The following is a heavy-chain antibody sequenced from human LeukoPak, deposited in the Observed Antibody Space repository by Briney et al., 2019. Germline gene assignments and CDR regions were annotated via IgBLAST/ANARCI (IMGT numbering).Heavy chain of an antibody. CDR3: AGTSSGSYPPYYGMDV. CDR2: ISAYNGNT. V-gene: IGHV1-18*04. J-gene: IGHJ6*02. D-gene: IGHD1-26*01. CDR1: GHTFTGYY. Sequence: GASVKVSCKASGHTFTGYYMHWVRQAPGQGLEWMGWISAYNGNTNYAQKLQGRVTMTTDTSTSTAYMELRSLRSDDTAVYYCAGTSSGSYPPYYGMDVWGQGTTVTVSS.